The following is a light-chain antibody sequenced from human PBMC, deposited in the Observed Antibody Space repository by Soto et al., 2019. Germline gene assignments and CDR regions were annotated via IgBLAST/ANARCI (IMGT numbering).Light chain of an antibody. J-gene: IGKJ1*01. CDR1: QSLGSD. CDR2: GAS. CDR3: QQYYNWPRT. Sequence: NVLTQSPGTLSLSPGERATLSCRASQSLGSDLACDQQKPGQAPRRLSFGASARPTGIPARISGSGSGTEFTLTISRLRSEDFAVYFCQQYYNWPRTFGQGTKVDI. V-gene: IGKV3-15*01.